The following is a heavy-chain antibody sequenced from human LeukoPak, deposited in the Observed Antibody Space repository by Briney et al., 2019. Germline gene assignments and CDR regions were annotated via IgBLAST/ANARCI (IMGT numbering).Heavy chain of an antibody. CDR2: INPSGGST. CDR1: GYTFTSYY. J-gene: IGHJ4*02. CDR3: ARDFYYGSGSYSGYYFDY. Sequence: ASVKVSCKASGYTFTSYYMHWVRQAPGQGLEWMGIINPSGGSTSYAQKFQGRVTMTRDMSTSTVYMELSSLRSEDPAVYYCARDFYYGSGSYSGYYFDYWGQGTLVTVSS. D-gene: IGHD3-10*01. V-gene: IGHV1-46*01.